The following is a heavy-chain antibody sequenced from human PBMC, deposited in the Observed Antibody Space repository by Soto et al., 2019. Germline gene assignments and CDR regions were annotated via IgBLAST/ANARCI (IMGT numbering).Heavy chain of an antibody. V-gene: IGHV1-69*02. D-gene: IGHD2-15*01. J-gene: IGHJ5*02. CDR2: IIPILGIA. Sequence: QVQLVQSGAEVKKPGSSVKVSCKASGGTFSSYTISWVRQAPGQGLEWMGRIIPILGIANYAQKFQGRVTITADKSTSTAYMELSSLRSEDTAVYYCARVVVVVAANWFDPWGQGTLVTVSS. CDR1: GGTFSSYT. CDR3: ARVVVVVAANWFDP.